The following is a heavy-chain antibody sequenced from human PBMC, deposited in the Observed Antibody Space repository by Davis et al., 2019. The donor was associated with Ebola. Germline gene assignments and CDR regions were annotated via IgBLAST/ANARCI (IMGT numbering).Heavy chain of an antibody. CDR3: AKDLTAATFYAFDGMDV. CDR2: ISGDGDAT. CDR1: GFSFGDYG. Sequence: GGFLRLSCAASGFSFGDYGMHWVRQSRGKGLEWVSLISGDGDATYYADSVKGRFTISRDNSKKSLYLQMNSLRTEDSAFYYCAKDLTAATFYAFDGMDVWGQGTTVTVSS. V-gene: IGHV3-43*02. J-gene: IGHJ6*02. D-gene: IGHD2-21*02.